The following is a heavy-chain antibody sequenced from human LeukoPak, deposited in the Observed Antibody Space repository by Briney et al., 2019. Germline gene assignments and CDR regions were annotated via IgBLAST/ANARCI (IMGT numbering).Heavy chain of an antibody. J-gene: IGHJ4*02. D-gene: IGHD3-3*01. Sequence: GASVKVSCKASGFTFTSSAMQWVRQARGQRLEWIGWIVVGSGNTNYAQKFQERVTITRDMSTSTAYMELSSLRSEDTAVDYCARDLNLESGYWGQGTLVTVSS. CDR2: IVVGSGNT. V-gene: IGHV1-58*02. CDR3: ARDLNLESGY. CDR1: GFTFTSSA.